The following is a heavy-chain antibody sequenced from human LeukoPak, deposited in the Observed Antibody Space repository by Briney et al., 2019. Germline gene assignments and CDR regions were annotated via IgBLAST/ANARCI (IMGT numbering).Heavy chain of an antibody. CDR3: ARILDSAWGELGY. CDR2: IRSDGSNK. Sequence: GGSLRLSCAGSGFSFSSYGMHWVRQAPGKGLEWMAFIRSDGSNKYYADSVKGRFTISRDNSKNTLYLQMNSLRAEDTAVYYCARILDSAWGELGYWGQGTPVTVSS. D-gene: IGHD6-19*01. J-gene: IGHJ4*02. V-gene: IGHV3-30*02. CDR1: GFSFSSYG.